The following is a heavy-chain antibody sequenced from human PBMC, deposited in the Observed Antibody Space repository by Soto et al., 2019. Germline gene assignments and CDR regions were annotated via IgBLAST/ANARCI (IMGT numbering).Heavy chain of an antibody. CDR1: GFTFSSYA. Sequence: GGSLRLSCAASGFTFSSYAMSWVRQAPGKGLEWVSYISSSSSTIYYADSVKGRFTISRDNAKNSLYLQMNGLRVEDTALYYCAKAGDSGNRITYGGVEVPNIDHWGQGTLVTVSS. J-gene: IGHJ4*02. V-gene: IGHV3-48*01. CDR3: AKAGDSGNRITYGGVEVPNIDH. D-gene: IGHD3-16*01. CDR2: ISSSSSTI.